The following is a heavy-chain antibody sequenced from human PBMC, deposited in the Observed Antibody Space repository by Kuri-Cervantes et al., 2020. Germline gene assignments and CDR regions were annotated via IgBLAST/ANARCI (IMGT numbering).Heavy chain of an antibody. CDR1: GYSISSGYF. CDR2: IYHSGST. J-gene: IGHJ3*02. CDR3: AREVEMATISRAFDI. Sequence: SETLSLTCAVFGYSISSGYFWGWIRQPPGKGLEWIGIIYHSGSTYYNPSLKSRVTISVDTSKSQFSLKLSSVTAADTAVDYCAREVEMATISRAFDIWGQGTMVTVSS. D-gene: IGHD5-24*01. V-gene: IGHV4-38-2*02.